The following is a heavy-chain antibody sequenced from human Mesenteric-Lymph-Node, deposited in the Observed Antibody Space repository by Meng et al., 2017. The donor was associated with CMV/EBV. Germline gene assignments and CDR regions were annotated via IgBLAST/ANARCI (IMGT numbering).Heavy chain of an antibody. CDR2: INHSGST. CDR1: GGSFSGYH. V-gene: IGHV4-34*01. CDR3: ARHQRWLKSEGGFDY. D-gene: IGHD4-17*01. J-gene: IGHJ4*02. Sequence: QGCLKLWGPGLLGPSETLSHTGAVYGGSFSGYHWSWIRQPPGKGLEWIGEINHSGSTNYNPSLKSRVTISVDTSKNQFSLKLSSVPAADTAVYYCARHQRWLKSEGGFDYWGQGTLVTVSS.